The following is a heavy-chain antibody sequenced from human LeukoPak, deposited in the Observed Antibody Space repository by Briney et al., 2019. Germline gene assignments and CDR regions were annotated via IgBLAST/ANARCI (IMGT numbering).Heavy chain of an antibody. D-gene: IGHD5-18*01. CDR2: IIPIFGTA. CDR3: AVDTAMFHFDY. Sequence: GASVKVSCKASGGTFSSYAISWVRQAPGQGLERMGGIIPIFGTANYAQKFQGRVTITADESTSTAYMELSSLRSEDTAVYYCAVDTAMFHFDYWGQGTLVTVSS. CDR1: GGTFSSYA. V-gene: IGHV1-69*13. J-gene: IGHJ4*02.